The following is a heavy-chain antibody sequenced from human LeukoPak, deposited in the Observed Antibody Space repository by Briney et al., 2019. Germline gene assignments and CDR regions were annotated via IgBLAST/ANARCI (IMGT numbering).Heavy chain of an antibody. Sequence: PGRSLRLSCAASGFTFSSYGMHWVRQAPGEGLEWVAVISYDGSNKYYADSVKGRFTISRDNSKNTLYLQMNSLRAEDTAVCYCARVDTAMVTGLSTVFDYWGQGTLVTVSS. V-gene: IGHV3-30*03. D-gene: IGHD5-18*01. CDR2: ISYDGSNK. CDR1: GFTFSSYG. CDR3: ARVDTAMVTGLSTVFDY. J-gene: IGHJ4*02.